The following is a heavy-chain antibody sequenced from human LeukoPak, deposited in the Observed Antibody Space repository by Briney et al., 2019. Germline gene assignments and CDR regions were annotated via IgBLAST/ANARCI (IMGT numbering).Heavy chain of an antibody. CDR1: GFTFSSYG. Sequence: GGSLRLSCAASGFTFSSYGMSWVRQAPGKGLEWVSAISGSGGSTYYADSVKGRFTISRDNSKNTLYLQMNSLRAEDTAVYYCAKDRLGYYYDSSGSLDYWGQGTLVTVSS. V-gene: IGHV3-23*01. CDR3: AKDRLGYYYDSSGSLDY. CDR2: ISGSGGST. D-gene: IGHD3-22*01. J-gene: IGHJ4*02.